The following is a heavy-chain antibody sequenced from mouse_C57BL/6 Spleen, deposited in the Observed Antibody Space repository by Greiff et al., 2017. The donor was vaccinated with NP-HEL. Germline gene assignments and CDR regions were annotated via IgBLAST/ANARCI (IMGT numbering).Heavy chain of an antibody. D-gene: IGHD2-2*01. V-gene: IGHV2-9-1*01. J-gene: IGHJ4*01. Sequence: VKLQESGPGLVAPSQSLSITCTVSGFSLTSYAISWVRQPPGKGLEWLGVIWTGGGTNYNSALKSRLSISKDNSKSQVFLKMNSLQTDDTARYYCARIYYGYDGEGYAMDYWGQGTSVTVSS. CDR2: IWTGGGT. CDR1: GFSLTSYA. CDR3: ARIYYGYDGEGYAMDY.